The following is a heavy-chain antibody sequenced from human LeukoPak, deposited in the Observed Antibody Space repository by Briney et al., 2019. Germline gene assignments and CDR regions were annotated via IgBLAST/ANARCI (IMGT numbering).Heavy chain of an antibody. CDR1: GGSIRSYY. V-gene: IGHV4-59*12. CDR2: IYYSGST. CDR3: ATRSGMVTRRNYFDY. D-gene: IGHD2-21*02. J-gene: IGHJ4*02. Sequence: PSETLSLTCTVSGGSIRSYYWSWIRQPPGKGLEWIGYIYYSGSTDYNPSLKSRVTISVDTSKNQFSLKLSSVTAADTAVYYCATRSGMVTRRNYFDYWGQGTLVTVSS.